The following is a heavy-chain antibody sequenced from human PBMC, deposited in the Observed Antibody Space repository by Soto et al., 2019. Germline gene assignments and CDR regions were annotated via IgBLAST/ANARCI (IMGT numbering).Heavy chain of an antibody. Sequence: GGSLRLACAASGFTFSGSAMHWVRQASGKGLEWVGRIRSKANSYATAYAASVKGRFTISRDDSKNTAYLQMNSLKTEDTAVYYCTRLYGQPGPPRHDAFAIWGQGTMVTVSS. V-gene: IGHV3-73*01. CDR2: IRSKANSYAT. CDR1: GFTFSGSA. D-gene: IGHD2-2*01. J-gene: IGHJ3*02. CDR3: TRLYGQPGPPRHDAFAI.